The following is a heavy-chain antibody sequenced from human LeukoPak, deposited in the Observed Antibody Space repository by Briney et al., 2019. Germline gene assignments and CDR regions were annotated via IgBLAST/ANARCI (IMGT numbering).Heavy chain of an antibody. CDR1: GYTFTSYD. D-gene: IGHD3-9*01. Sequence: ASVKVSCKASGYTFTSYDINWVRQATGQGLEWMGWMNPNSGNTGYAQKFQGRVTMTRNTSISTAYMELSSLRSEDTAVYYCTILREADYDILTGYPPGAFDIWGQGTMVTVSS. CDR3: TILREADYDILTGYPPGAFDI. J-gene: IGHJ3*02. V-gene: IGHV1-8*01. CDR2: MNPNSGNT.